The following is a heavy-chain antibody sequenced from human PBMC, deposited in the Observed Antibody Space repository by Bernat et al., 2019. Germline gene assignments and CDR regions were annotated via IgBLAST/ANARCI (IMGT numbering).Heavy chain of an antibody. V-gene: IGHV3-30*18. CDR2: ISYDGSNK. D-gene: IGHD5-12*01. Sequence: QVQLVESGGGVFQPGRSLRLSCAASGFTFSSYGMHWVRQAPGKGLEWVAVISYDGSNKYYADSVKGRFTISRDNSKNTLYLQMNSLRAEDTAVYYCAKDRGRGGYDFSAFDIWGQGTMVTVSS. J-gene: IGHJ3*02. CDR3: AKDRGRGGYDFSAFDI. CDR1: GFTFSSYG.